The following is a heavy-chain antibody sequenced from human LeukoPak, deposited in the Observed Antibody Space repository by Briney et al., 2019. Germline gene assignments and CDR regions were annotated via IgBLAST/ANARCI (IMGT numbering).Heavy chain of an antibody. V-gene: IGHV4-61*02. CDR3: ARVSRGNSVGGDY. CDR1: GGSVSSGSYY. Sequence: SQTLSLTCTVSGGSVSSGSYYWSWIRQPAGKGLEWIGRIYTSGSTNYNPSLKSRVTISVDTSKNQFSLKLSSVTAADTAMYYCARVSRGNSVGGDYWGQGTLVTVSS. J-gene: IGHJ4*02. D-gene: IGHD4-23*01. CDR2: IYTSGST.